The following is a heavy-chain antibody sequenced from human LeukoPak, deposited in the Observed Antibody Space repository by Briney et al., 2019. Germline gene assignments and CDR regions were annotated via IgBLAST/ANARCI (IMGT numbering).Heavy chain of an antibody. CDR1: GFTFSSYS. CDR3: ASIGRMAIDDAFDI. J-gene: IGHJ3*02. Sequence: KTGGSLRLSCAASGFTFSSYSMNWVRQAPGKGLEWVSSISSSSSYIYYADSVKGRFTISRDNAKNSLYLQMNSLRAEDTAVYYCASIGRMAIDDAFDIWGQGTMVTVSS. V-gene: IGHV3-21*01. CDR2: ISSSSSYI. D-gene: IGHD5-24*01.